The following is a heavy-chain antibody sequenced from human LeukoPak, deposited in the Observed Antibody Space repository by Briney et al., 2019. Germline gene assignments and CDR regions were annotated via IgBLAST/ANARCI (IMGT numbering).Heavy chain of an antibody. V-gene: IGHV1-69*04. CDR1: GGTFSSYA. CDR2: IIPILGIA. Sequence: ASVKVSCKASGGTFSSYAISWVRQAPGQGLEWMGRIIPILGIANYAQKFQGRVTITADKSTSTAYMELSSLRSGDTAVYYCARDLITGTTSWGQGTLVTVSS. CDR3: ARDLITGTTS. J-gene: IGHJ5*02. D-gene: IGHD1-7*01.